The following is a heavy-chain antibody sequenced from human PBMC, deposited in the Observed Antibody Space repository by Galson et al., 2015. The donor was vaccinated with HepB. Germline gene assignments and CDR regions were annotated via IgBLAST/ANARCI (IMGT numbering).Heavy chain of an antibody. V-gene: IGHV5-51*01. Sequence: QSGAEVKNPGESLKISCKGSGYSFSRHWIGWVRQMPGKGLEWLGIVYPGDSDIRYNPSFQGQVTISVDKFINTAYLQWSSLKASDTATYYCARHINYCTGDNCYRYYYYGMDVWGQGTTVIVSS. CDR3: ARHINYCTGDNCYRYYYYGMDV. D-gene: IGHD2-8*02. CDR1: GYSFSRHW. J-gene: IGHJ6*02. CDR2: VYPGDSDI.